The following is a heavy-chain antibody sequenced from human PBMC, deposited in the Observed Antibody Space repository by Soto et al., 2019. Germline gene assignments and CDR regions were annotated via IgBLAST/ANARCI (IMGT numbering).Heavy chain of an antibody. CDR1: GYSFPTSW. Sequence: EVQLVQSGGEVKKPGESLKISCKGSGYSFPTSWISWVRQMPGKGLEWMGRSDPSDSYTSYRPPFQGHVTISVDKSISSAYLQLSSLQISDTAMYYCARHKKNADAMVDCWGQGTLVNVP. J-gene: IGHJ4*02. D-gene: IGHD2-8*01. CDR3: ARHKKNADAMVDC. V-gene: IGHV5-10-1*03. CDR2: SDPSDSYT.